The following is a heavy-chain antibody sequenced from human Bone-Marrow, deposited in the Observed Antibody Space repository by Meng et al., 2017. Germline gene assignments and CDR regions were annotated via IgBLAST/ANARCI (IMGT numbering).Heavy chain of an antibody. V-gene: IGHV3-74*01. D-gene: IGHD3-22*01. CDR3: ARDPYYYDSSGYYDY. CDR1: GFTFSSYW. CDR2: INSDGSST. J-gene: IGHJ4*02. Sequence: EGQLVGSGGGLVQPGGSLRLSCAASGFTFSSYWMHWVRQAPGKGLVWVSRINSDGSSTSYADSVKGRFTISRDNAKNTLYLQMNSLRAEDTAVYYCARDPYYYDSSGYYDYWGQGTLVTVSS.